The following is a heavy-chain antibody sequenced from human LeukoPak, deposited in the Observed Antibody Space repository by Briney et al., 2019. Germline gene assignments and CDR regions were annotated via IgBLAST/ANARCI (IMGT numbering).Heavy chain of an antibody. J-gene: IGHJ5*02. CDR2: INSGGGGA. CDR1: VITLGNNW. Sequence: GGSLRLSCAASVITLGNNWTHWVRHGTGKGLVWISRINSGGGGALYADSVKGRFTVSRDNAKNTLYLQMNSLRAEDTAVYYCARDCPHNWFGTWGQGTLVTVSS. CDR3: ARDCPHNWFGT. V-gene: IGHV3-74*01.